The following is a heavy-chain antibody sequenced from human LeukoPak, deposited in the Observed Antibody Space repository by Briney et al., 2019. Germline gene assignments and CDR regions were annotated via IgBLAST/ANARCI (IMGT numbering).Heavy chain of an antibody. CDR2: IYYSGST. Sequence: SETLSLTCAVSGGSISSSSYYWGWIRQPPGKGLEWIGTIYYSGSTNYNPSLKSRVTISVDKSKNQFSLKLSSVTAADTAVYYCARGIAAAGTSAFDIWGQGTMVTVSS. CDR3: ARGIAAAGTSAFDI. J-gene: IGHJ3*02. CDR1: GGSISSSSYY. D-gene: IGHD6-13*01. V-gene: IGHV4-39*07.